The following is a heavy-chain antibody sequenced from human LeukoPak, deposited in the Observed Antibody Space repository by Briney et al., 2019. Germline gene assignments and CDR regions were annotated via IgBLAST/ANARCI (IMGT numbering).Heavy chain of an antibody. CDR1: GFTFSRYS. J-gene: IGHJ4*02. D-gene: IGHD1-26*01. CDR2: ISSSSGYI. Sequence: KPGGSLRLSCAASGFTFSRYSMNWVRQAPGKGLEWVSFISSSSGYIYYADSVKGRFTVSRDDAKSSLYLQMNSLRAEDTAVYYCAKDTGPSVGATAFSFDYWGQGTLVTVSS. CDR3: AKDTGPSVGATAFSFDY. V-gene: IGHV3-21*01.